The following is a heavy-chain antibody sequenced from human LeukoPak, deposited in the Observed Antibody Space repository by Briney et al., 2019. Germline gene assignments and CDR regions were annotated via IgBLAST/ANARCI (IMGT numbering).Heavy chain of an antibody. CDR1: GFTVSSNY. V-gene: IGHV3-53*01. D-gene: IGHD2-21*01. J-gene: IGHJ5*02. CDR3: ARVTVINNWFDP. Sequence: GGSLRLSCAASGFTVSSNYMNWVRQAPGKGLEWVSIIYSGGSTYYADSVKGRFTISRDNAKNTLYLQMNSLRAEDTAVYYCARVTVINNWFDPWGQGTLVTVSS. CDR2: IYSGGST.